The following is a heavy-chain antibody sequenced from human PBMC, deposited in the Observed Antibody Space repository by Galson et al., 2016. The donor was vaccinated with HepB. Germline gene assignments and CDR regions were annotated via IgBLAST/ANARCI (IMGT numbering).Heavy chain of an antibody. Sequence: SLRLSCAASGIPFSIPCMHWVRQAPGKGLEWVAMIWSVGSSEYYADSVKGRFTITRDNSSNTLYLQVDSLRADDTAVYYCGKDRAVRSIDQWGQGALVTVSS. J-gene: IGHJ4*02. D-gene: IGHD6-19*01. CDR1: GIPFSIPC. V-gene: IGHV3-33*06. CDR2: IWSVGSSE. CDR3: GKDRAVRSIDQ.